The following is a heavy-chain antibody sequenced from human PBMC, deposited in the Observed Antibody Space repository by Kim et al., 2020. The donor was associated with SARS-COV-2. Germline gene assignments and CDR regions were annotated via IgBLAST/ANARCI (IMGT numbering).Heavy chain of an antibody. D-gene: IGHD4-4*01. CDR2: INSDGSST. J-gene: IGHJ4*02. Sequence: GGSLRLSCAASGLTSTSHWMHWVRQAPGKGLVWVSRINSDGSSTNYADSVNGRFTISRDSAKNTLYLQMNSLRADDTAAYYCAEGPYSNYAASWGQGTLV. V-gene: IGHV3-74*01. CDR1: GLTSTSHW. CDR3: AEGPYSNYAAS.